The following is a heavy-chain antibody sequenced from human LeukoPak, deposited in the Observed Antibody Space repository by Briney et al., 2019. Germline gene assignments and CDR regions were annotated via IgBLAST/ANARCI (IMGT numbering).Heavy chain of an antibody. CDR1: GGSITSYY. CDR2: IYSSGST. Sequence: QPSETLSLTCTVSGGSITSYYWSWIRQPPGKGLEWIGYIYSSGSTNYNPSLKSRVTMSVGTSSNQFSLKLNSMTAADTAVYYCARVHSSSWYAFDYWGQGTLVTASS. D-gene: IGHD6-13*01. CDR3: ARVHSSSWYAFDY. V-gene: IGHV4-59*01. J-gene: IGHJ4*02.